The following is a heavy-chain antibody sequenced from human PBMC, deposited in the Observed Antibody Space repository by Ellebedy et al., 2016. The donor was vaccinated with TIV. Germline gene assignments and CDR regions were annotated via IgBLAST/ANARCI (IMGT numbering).Heavy chain of an antibody. CDR2: INPDSGGT. J-gene: IGHJ6*02. CDR3: ARVIRGSSGMDV. D-gene: IGHD6-13*01. V-gene: IGHV1-2*02. CDR1: GYGFGSYS. Sequence: ASVKVSCKASGYGFGSYSISWVRQAPGQGLEWMGWINPDSGGTNFAQKFQGRVTMTRDTSVNTAYMDLSRPESDDTAVYYCARVIRGSSGMDVWGQGTTVTVS.